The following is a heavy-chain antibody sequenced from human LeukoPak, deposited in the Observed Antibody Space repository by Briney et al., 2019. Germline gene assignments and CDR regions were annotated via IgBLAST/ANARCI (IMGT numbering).Heavy chain of an antibody. J-gene: IGHJ4*02. CDR3: ARVSAAAADV. CDR1: GDSISNFY. CDR2: IPHSGST. Sequence: SETLSLTCTVSGDSISNFYWSWIRQPPGKGLELIGYIPHSGSTNFNPSLESRVTILIDPSKTQFSLRLTSVTAADTAVYYCARVSAAAADVWGQGTLVTVSS. D-gene: IGHD6-13*01. V-gene: IGHV4-59*01.